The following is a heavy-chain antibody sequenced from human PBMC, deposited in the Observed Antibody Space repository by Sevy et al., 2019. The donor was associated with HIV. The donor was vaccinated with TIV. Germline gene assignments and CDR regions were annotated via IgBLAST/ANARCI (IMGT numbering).Heavy chain of an antibody. CDR2: IIHTGNT. J-gene: IGHJ4*02. CDR1: GGSFSGFY. Sequence: SETLSLTCAVYGGSFSGFYWSWIRQPPGKGLEWIGEIIHTGNTNYNPYLKRRVTISVDTYKNHFSLNLTSVTAAATAVYYCARGQWGHLYWGQGTLVTVSS. V-gene: IGHV4-34*01. D-gene: IGHD1-26*01. CDR3: ARGQWGHLY.